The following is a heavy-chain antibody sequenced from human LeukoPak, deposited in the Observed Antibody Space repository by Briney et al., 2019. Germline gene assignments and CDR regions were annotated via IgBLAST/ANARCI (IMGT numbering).Heavy chain of an antibody. V-gene: IGHV4-39*01. J-gene: IGHJ6*02. CDR1: GGSISSSSYY. Sequence: PSETLPLTCTVSGGSISSSSYYWGWIRQPPGKGLEWIGSIYYSGSTYYNPSLKSRVTISVDTSKNQFSLKLSSVTAADTAVYYCARHIGGRSYGKYYYYGMDVWGQGTTVTVSS. D-gene: IGHD5-18*01. CDR3: ARHIGGRSYGKYYYYGMDV. CDR2: IYYSGST.